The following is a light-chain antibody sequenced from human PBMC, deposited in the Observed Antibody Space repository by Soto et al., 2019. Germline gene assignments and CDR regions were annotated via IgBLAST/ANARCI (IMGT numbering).Light chain of an antibody. Sequence: VLTQPPSVSGAPGQRVTISCTGSSSNIGAGYDVHWYQQLPGTAPKLLIYGNSNRPSGVPDRFSGSKSGTSASLAITGLQAEDEADYYCQSYDSSLSGHVVFGGGTKVTVL. CDR1: SSNIGAGYD. V-gene: IGLV1-40*01. J-gene: IGLJ2*01. CDR3: QSYDSSLSGHVV. CDR2: GNS.